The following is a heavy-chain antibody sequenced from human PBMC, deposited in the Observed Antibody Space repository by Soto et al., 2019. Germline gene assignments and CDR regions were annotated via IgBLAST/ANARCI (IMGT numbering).Heavy chain of an antibody. J-gene: IGHJ4*02. CDR2: FHGSGNS. CDR1: GDSFSNFY. D-gene: IGHD3-3*01. V-gene: IGHV4-59*01. Sequence: PSETLSLTCPVSGDSFSNFYWSWIRQPPGKGLGWIGYFHGSGNSGYNPSLENRVSIGLXXXXXXFXLXLXSXSAAXTAIYYCARGTRALITSFFAYWGQGLPVTVS. CDR3: ARGTRALITSFFAY.